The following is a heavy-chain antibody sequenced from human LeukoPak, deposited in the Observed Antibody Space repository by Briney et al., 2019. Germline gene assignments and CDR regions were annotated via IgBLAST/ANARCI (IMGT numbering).Heavy chain of an antibody. CDR3: TTEGWELIRSPFDY. D-gene: IGHD1-26*01. CDR2: IKSKTDGGTT. Sequence: GGSLRLSCAASGFTFSNAWMSWVRQAPGKGLEWVGRIKSKTDGGTTDYAAPVKGRFTISRDDSKNTLYLQMNSLKTEDTAVYYCTTEGWELIRSPFDYWGQGTLVTVSS. V-gene: IGHV3-15*01. CDR1: GFTFSNAW. J-gene: IGHJ4*02.